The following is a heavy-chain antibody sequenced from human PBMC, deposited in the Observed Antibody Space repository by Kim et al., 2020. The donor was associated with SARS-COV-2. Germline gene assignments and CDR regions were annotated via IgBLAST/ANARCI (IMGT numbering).Heavy chain of an antibody. CDR1: GFTFSSYG. V-gene: IGHV3-23*01. CDR3: AKAYSSSWYYFDY. CDR2: ISSSGGST. J-gene: IGHJ4*02. Sequence: GGSLRLSCAVSGFTFSSYGMSWVRQAPGKGLEWVSVISSSGGSTYYADSVKGRFTISRDNSKNTLYLQMNSLRADDTAVYYCAKAYSSSWYYFDYWGQGT. D-gene: IGHD6-13*01.